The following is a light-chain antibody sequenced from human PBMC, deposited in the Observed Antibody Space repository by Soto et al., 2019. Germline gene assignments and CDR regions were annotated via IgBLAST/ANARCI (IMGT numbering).Light chain of an antibody. CDR1: QSVFNH. CDR3: HQSSSTPLT. Sequence: DVQMTQSPSSLSASVGDSVTITCRASQSVFNHLSWFQQRPGKGPKLLIYDASSLHAGVPSRFSGSGYGTDFTLNISTVQTADSASYYCHQSSSTPLTFGGGTRVELK. J-gene: IGKJ4*01. CDR2: DAS. V-gene: IGKV1-39*01.